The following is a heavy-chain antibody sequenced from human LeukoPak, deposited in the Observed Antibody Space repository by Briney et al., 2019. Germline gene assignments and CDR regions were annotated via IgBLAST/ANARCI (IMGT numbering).Heavy chain of an antibody. V-gene: IGHV1-46*01. CDR1: GYTFTSYY. CDR2: INPNGGST. CDR3: ARGHDSSGLNWYFDL. J-gene: IGHJ2*01. Sequence: ASVKVSCKASGYTFTSYYLHWVRQAPGQGLERMGVINPNGGSTTYAQKFQGRVTMTRDTSTSTVYMEVSSLRSEDTAVYYCARGHDSSGLNWYFDLWGRGTLVTVSS. D-gene: IGHD3-22*01.